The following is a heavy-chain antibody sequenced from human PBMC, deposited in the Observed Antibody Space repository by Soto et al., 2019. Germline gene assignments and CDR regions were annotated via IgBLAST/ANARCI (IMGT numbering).Heavy chain of an antibody. D-gene: IGHD3-10*01. CDR3: ARGRASGSYTDNWFDP. V-gene: IGHV4-59*01. CDR1: GVSISSYY. Sequence: SETLSLTCTVSGVSISSYYWNWIWQPPGKGLEWIGYIYDSGRTNYNPSLKSRVTISLDTSRNQFSLKLSSVTAADTAVYYCARGRASGSYTDNWFDPWGQGTLVTVSS. J-gene: IGHJ5*02. CDR2: IYDSGRT.